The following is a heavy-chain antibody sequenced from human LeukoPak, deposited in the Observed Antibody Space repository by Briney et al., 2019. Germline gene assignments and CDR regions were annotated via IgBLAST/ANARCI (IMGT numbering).Heavy chain of an antibody. Sequence: GGSLRLSCAASGFTFSNYAMHWVRQAPGKGLEWVAVISYDGSNKYYTDSVKGRFTISGDSSKNTLYLQMNSLRPEDTAVYYCAKELTTSSWYLHYFDYWGQGTLVTVSS. J-gene: IGHJ4*02. V-gene: IGHV3-30-3*01. CDR2: ISYDGSNK. CDR3: AKELTTSSWYLHYFDY. D-gene: IGHD6-13*01. CDR1: GFTFSNYA.